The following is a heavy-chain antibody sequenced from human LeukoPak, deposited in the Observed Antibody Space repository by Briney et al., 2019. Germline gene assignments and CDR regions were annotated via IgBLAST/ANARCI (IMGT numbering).Heavy chain of an antibody. V-gene: IGHV4-59*01. CDR3: ARGRWNFGY. Sequence: SETLSLTCAVSGGSISGYYWGWIRQPPGKGLQWIGYIYYSGSTNYNPSLKSRVTISVDTSKNQFSLNLKSVTAADTAVYYCARGRWNFGYWGQGTLVTVSS. CDR2: IYYSGST. J-gene: IGHJ4*02. D-gene: IGHD4-23*01. CDR1: GGSISGYY.